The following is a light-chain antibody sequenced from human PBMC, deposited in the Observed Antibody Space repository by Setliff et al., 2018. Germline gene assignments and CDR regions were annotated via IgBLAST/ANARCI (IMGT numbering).Light chain of an antibody. CDR3: CSYAGNSYV. CDR2: NVN. Sequence: QSVLAQPASVSGSPGQSIAVSCTGSGSDVGAYKFVSWYQQYPGKAPKLIIYNVNQRPSGVPDRFSGSRSGVTASLTISGLQAEDESDYYCCSYAGNSYVFGTGTKV. CDR1: GSDVGAYKF. J-gene: IGLJ1*01. V-gene: IGLV2-11*01.